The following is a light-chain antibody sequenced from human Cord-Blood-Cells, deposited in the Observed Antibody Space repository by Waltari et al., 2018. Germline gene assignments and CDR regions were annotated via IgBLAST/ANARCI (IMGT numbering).Light chain of an antibody. J-gene: IGLJ2*01. CDR3: CSYAGSNNLV. Sequence: QSALTQPPSASASPGQSATISCTGTSSDVGGYNYVPWYQQHPGKAPKRMIYEVSKRPSGVPDRFTGSKSGNTASLTVSGLQAEDEADYYCCSYAGSNNLVFGGGTKLPVL. CDR2: EVS. V-gene: IGLV2-8*01. CDR1: SSDVGGYNY.